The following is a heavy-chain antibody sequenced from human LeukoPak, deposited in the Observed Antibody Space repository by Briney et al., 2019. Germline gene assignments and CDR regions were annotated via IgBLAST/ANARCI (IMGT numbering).Heavy chain of an antibody. CDR1: GFTFGSYG. J-gene: IGHJ4*02. V-gene: IGHV3-30*02. CDR2: IRYDGTNK. D-gene: IGHD4-17*01. CDR3: AETTVNTRAFDY. Sequence: GGSLRLSCAASGFTFGSYGMHWVRQAPGKGLEWVAFIRYDGTNKYYADSVKGRFTISRDNSKNTLFLQMNSLRPEDTAVYYCAETTVNTRAFDYWGQGTLVTVSS.